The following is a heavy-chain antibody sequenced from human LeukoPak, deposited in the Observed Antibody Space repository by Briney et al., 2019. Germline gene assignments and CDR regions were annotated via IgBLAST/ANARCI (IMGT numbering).Heavy chain of an antibody. J-gene: IGHJ4*02. CDR1: GGTFSSYA. V-gene: IGHV1-69*04. CDR3: ARDKAVAGTPYFDY. Sequence: SVKVSCKASGGTFSSYAISWVRQAPGQGLEWMGMIIPIFGIANYAQKFQGRVTITADKSTSTAYMELSSLRSEDTAVYYCARDKAVAGTPYFDYWGQGTLVTVSS. D-gene: IGHD6-19*01. CDR2: IIPIFGIA.